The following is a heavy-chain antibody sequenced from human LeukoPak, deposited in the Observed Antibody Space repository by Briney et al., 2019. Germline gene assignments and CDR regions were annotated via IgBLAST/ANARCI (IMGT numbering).Heavy chain of an antibody. V-gene: IGHV3-23*01. CDR2: ISGSGGST. CDR1: GSTFSSYA. J-gene: IGHJ4*02. CDR3: ANSPDGAFDY. Sequence: GRSLRLSCAASGSTFSSYAMSWVRQAPGKGLEWVSAISGSGGSTYYADSVKGRFTISRDNSKNTLYLHMNSLRAEDTAVYYCANSPDGAFDYWGQGTLVTVSS.